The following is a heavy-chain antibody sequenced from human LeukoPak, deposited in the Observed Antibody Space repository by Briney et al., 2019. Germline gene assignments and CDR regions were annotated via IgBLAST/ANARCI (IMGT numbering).Heavy chain of an antibody. CDR3: ARVVLDSGCFDQ. CDR2: ISGSGGST. V-gene: IGHV3-23*01. Sequence: TGGSLRLSCAASGFTFSSYAMNWVRQAPGKGLEWVSAISGSGGSTYYADSVKGRFTISRDNSKNTLYLQMISLRAEDTAVYYCARVVLDSGCFDQWGQGTLVTVSS. CDR1: GFTFSSYA. D-gene: IGHD6-19*01. J-gene: IGHJ4*02.